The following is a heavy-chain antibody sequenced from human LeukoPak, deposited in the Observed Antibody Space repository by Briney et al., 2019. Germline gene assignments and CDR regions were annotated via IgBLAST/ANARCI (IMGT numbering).Heavy chain of an antibody. CDR3: ARDLQWELLGWFDP. CDR1: GYTFTSYG. CDR2: ISAYNGNT. D-gene: IGHD1-26*01. J-gene: IGHJ5*02. V-gene: IGHV1-18*01. Sequence: ASVKVSCKASGYTFTSYGISWVRQAPGQGLEWMGWISAYNGNTNYAQKLQGRVTMTTDTSTSTAYMELRSLRSDDTAVYYCARDLQWELLGWFDPWGQGTLVTVSS.